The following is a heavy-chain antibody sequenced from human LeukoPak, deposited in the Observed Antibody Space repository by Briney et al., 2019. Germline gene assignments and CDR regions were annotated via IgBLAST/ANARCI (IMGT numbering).Heavy chain of an antibody. CDR3: AKEGHVRGFDY. J-gene: IGHJ4*02. CDR2: ISSSGTYI. V-gene: IGHV3-21*01. D-gene: IGHD3-16*01. Sequence: GGSLRLSCAASGFTFSRYSMNWVRQAPGKGLEWVSAISSSGTYIYYADSVKGRFTISRDSAKNSLYLQMSSLRAEDTAVYYCAKEGHVRGFDYWGQGTLVTVSS. CDR1: GFTFSRYS.